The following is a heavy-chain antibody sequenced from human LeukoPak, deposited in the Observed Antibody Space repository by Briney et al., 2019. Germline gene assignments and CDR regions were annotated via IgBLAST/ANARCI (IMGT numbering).Heavy chain of an antibody. V-gene: IGHV3-30-3*01. J-gene: IGHJ6*02. CDR1: GFTFSSYA. CDR2: ISYDGSNK. Sequence: QPGGSLRLSCAASGFTFSSYAMSWVRQAPGKGLEWVAVISYDGSNKYYADSVKGRFTISRDNSKNTLYLQMNSLRAEDTAVYYCAREVTMGYYYYYYGMDVWGQGTTVTASS. D-gene: IGHD3-10*01. CDR3: AREVTMGYYYYYYGMDV.